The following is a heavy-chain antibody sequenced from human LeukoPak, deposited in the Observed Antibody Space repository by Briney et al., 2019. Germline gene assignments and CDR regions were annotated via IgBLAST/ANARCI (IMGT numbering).Heavy chain of an antibody. V-gene: IGHV3-9*01. Sequence: GGSLRLSCSASEFYFFNHPIHWVRQAPGKGPEWVSGIGTSVSTGYADSVKGRFTISRDNAGNSVCLEMKSLRPEDTALYYCAKEIRRGDSPLDYWGQGTLVTVSS. J-gene: IGHJ4*02. CDR1: EFYFFNHP. CDR3: AKEIRRGDSPLDY. CDR2: IGTSVST.